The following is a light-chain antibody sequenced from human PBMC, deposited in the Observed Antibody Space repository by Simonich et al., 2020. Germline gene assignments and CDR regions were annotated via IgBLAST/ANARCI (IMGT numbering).Light chain of an antibody. J-gene: IGKJ2*01. CDR2: WAS. V-gene: IGKV4-1*01. Sequence: DIVMTQSPDSLAVSLGERATIHCKSSKSVLYSSNNKNYLAWYQHKPGHPPKLLIYWASTRESGCPDRCIGGGSGTDVALTISSLQAEDVAVYYCQQYYSTPPYTFGQGTKLEIK. CDR3: QQYYSTPPYT. CDR1: KSVLYSSNNKNY.